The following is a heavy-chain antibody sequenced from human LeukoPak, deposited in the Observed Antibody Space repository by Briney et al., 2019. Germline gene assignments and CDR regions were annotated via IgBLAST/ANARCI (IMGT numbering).Heavy chain of an antibody. J-gene: IGHJ4*02. CDR1: GFTFGDYA. V-gene: IGHV3-21*01. CDR2: ISSSSSYI. D-gene: IGHD6-19*01. CDR3: AREGYSSGWSRAFDY. Sequence: GGSLRLSCTASGFTFGDYAMSWVRQAPGKGLEWVSSISSSSSYIYYADSVKGRFTISRDNAKNSLYLQMNSLRAEDTAVYYCAREGYSSGWSRAFDYWGQGTLVTVSS.